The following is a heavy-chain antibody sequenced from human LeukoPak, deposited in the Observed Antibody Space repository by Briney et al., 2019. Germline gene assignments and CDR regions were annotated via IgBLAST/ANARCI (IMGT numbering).Heavy chain of an antibody. CDR2: ISYDGSNK. Sequence: PGRSLRLSCAASGFTFSSYAMHWVRQAPGKGLEWVAVISYDGSNKYYADSVKGRFTISRDNSKNTLYLQMNSLRAEDTAVYYCARKFRDFAFGYRGREPWSPAPQ. CDR1: GFTFSSYA. J-gene: IGHJ4*02. D-gene: IGHD2-21*02. V-gene: IGHV3-30-3*01. CDR3: ARKFRDFAFGY.